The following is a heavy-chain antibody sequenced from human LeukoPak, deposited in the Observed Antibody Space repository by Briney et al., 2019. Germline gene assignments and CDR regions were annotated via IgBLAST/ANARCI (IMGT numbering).Heavy chain of an antibody. J-gene: IGHJ4*02. CDR3: AREFNGGRGYSYGTLDY. Sequence: PSETLSLTCTVSGGSISSYYWSWIRQPPGKGLEWIGDIYYSGSTNYNPSLKSRVTISVDTSKNQFSLKLSSVTAADTAVYYCAREFNGGRGYSYGTLDYWGQGTLVTVSS. V-gene: IGHV4-59*01. D-gene: IGHD5-18*01. CDR1: GGSISSYY. CDR2: IYYSGST.